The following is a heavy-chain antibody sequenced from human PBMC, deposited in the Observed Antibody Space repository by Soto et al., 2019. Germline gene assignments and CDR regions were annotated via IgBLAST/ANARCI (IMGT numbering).Heavy chain of an antibody. J-gene: IGHJ5*02. Sequence: SVKVSCKASGGTFSSYTISWVRQAPGQGLEWMGRIIPILGIANYAQKFQGRVTITADKSTSTAYMELSSLRSEDTAVYYCARLAVAGPNWFDPWGQGTLVTVSS. CDR3: ARLAVAGPNWFDP. V-gene: IGHV1-69*02. CDR1: GGTFSSYT. CDR2: IIPILGIA. D-gene: IGHD6-19*01.